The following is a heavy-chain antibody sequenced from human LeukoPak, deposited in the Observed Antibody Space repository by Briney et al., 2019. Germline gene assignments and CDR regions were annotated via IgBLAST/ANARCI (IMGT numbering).Heavy chain of an antibody. CDR2: MYYSGST. J-gene: IGHJ4*02. CDR1: GGSIVSSRYY. D-gene: IGHD6-19*01. Sequence: PSETLSLTCTVSGGSIVSSRYYWGWIRQPPGKGLEWIGNMYYSGSTYYNPSLKSRVTISVDTSKNQFSLKLSSVTAADTAVYYCAIIAVAGKSYYFDYWGQGTLVTVSS. CDR3: AIIAVAGKSYYFDY. V-gene: IGHV4-39*07.